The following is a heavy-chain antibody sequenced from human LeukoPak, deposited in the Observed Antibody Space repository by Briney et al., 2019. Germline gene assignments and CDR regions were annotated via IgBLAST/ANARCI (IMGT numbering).Heavy chain of an antibody. Sequence: GGSLRLSCVASGFTFSSYWMHWVRQDPRKGLVWVSRINGDGRDINYADSVRGRFTISRDNAKNTLDLQMNTLRVEDTAVYYCTRDLMDYDVSTGLHHYYMDVWGQGTTVTVS. CDR2: INGDGRDI. J-gene: IGHJ6*02. D-gene: IGHD3-9*01. CDR1: GFTFSSYW. CDR3: TRDLMDYDVSTGLHHYYMDV. V-gene: IGHV3-74*01.